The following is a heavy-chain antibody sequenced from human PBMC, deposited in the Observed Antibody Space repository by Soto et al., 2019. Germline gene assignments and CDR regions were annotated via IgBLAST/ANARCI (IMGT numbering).Heavy chain of an antibody. CDR2: IYYSGST. CDR3: ARDSDYYDSSGSKNYFDY. J-gene: IGHJ4*02. V-gene: IGHV4-31*03. Sequence: SETLSLTCTVSGGSISSGGYYWSWIRQHPGKGLEWIGYIYYSGSTYYNPSLKSRVTISVDTSKNQFSLKLSSVTAADTAVYYFARDSDYYDSSGSKNYFDYWGQGTLVTVSS. D-gene: IGHD3-22*01. CDR1: GGSISSGGYY.